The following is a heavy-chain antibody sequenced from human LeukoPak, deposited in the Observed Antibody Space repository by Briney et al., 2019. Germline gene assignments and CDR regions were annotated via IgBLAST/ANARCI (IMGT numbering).Heavy chain of an antibody. J-gene: IGHJ4*02. CDR3: ARGQYYYGSGIKYYCDY. V-gene: IGHV3-33*01. Sequence: AGGSLRLSCAASGFTFSSYGMHWVRQAPGKGLEWVAVIWSDGSNKYYADSVKGRFTISRDNSKNTLYLQLNSLRAEDTAVYYCARGQYYYGSGIKYYCDYWGQGTLVTVSS. CDR2: IWSDGSNK. CDR1: GFTFSSYG. D-gene: IGHD3-10*01.